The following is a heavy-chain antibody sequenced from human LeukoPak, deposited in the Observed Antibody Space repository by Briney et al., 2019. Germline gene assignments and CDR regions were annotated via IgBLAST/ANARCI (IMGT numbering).Heavy chain of an antibody. Sequence: GGSLRLSCAASGFSVRSKYMSWVRQAPGKGLECVSVFCSGGTTAYADSVKGRFTVSIDNSNNTLYLQMNSLRAEDTAVYYCARVSFGPASEWFDPWGQGTLVTVSS. V-gene: IGHV3-53*01. CDR1: GFSVRSKY. D-gene: IGHD3/OR15-3a*01. CDR2: FCSGGTT. J-gene: IGHJ5*02. CDR3: ARVSFGPASEWFDP.